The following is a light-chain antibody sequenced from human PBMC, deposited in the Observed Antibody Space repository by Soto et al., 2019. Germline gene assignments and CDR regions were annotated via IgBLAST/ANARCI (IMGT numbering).Light chain of an antibody. CDR1: QSVSSY. V-gene: IGKV3-20*01. CDR2: GAS. Sequence: EIALTQSPATLSLSPGARATISCRASQSVSSYLAWYQQKPGQAPRLLIYGASNRATGIPDRFSGSGSGTDFTLTISRLEPEDFAVYYCQQYGSSGTFGQGTKVDIK. CDR3: QQYGSSGT. J-gene: IGKJ1*01.